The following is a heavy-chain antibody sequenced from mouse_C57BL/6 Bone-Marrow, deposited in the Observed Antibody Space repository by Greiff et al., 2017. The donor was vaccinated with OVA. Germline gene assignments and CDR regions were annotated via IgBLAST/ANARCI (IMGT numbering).Heavy chain of an antibody. CDR2: IYPGDGDT. CDR1: GYAFSSSW. CDR3: ARDYYSSPLDY. Sequence: QVQLQQSGPELVKPGASVKISCKASGYAFSSSWMNWVKQRPGKGLEWIGRIYPGDGDTNYNGKFKGKATLTADKSSSTAYMQLSSLTSEDSAVSFCARDYYSSPLDYWGQGTTLTVSS. D-gene: IGHD1-1*01. J-gene: IGHJ2*01. V-gene: IGHV1-82*01.